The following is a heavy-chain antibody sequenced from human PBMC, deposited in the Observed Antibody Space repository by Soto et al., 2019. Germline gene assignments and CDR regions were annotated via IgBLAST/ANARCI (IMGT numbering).Heavy chain of an antibody. CDR1: GGSFSGYY. J-gene: IGHJ6*02. D-gene: IGHD2-8*01. Sequence: PSETLSLTCAVYGGSFSGYYWSWICQPPGKGLEWIGEINHSGSTNYNPSLKSRVTISVDTSKNQFSLKLSSVTAADTAVYYCARGRVVLMVYAYYYYYYGMDVWGQGTTVTVSS. CDR3: ARGRVVLMVYAYYYYYYGMDV. CDR2: INHSGST. V-gene: IGHV4-34*01.